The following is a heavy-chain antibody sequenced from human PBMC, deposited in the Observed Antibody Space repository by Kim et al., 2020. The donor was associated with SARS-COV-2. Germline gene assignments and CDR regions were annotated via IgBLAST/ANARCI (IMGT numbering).Heavy chain of an antibody. CDR3: ARGTMVRGVIITSGVCWFDP. D-gene: IGHD3-10*01. J-gene: IGHJ5*02. V-gene: IGHV1-46*01. CDR2: INPSGGST. Sequence: ASVKVSCKASGYTFTSYYMHWVRQAPGQGLEWMGIINPSGGSTSYAQKFQGRVTMTRDTSTSTVYMELSSLRSQDTAVYYCARGTMVRGVIITSGVCWFDPWGQGTLVTVSS. CDR1: GYTFTSYY.